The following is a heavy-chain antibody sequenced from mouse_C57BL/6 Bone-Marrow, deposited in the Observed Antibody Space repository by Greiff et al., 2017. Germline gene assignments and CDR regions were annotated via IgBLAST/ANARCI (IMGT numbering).Heavy chain of an antibody. CDR1: GYTFTSYW. D-gene: IGHD2-3*01. V-gene: IGHV1-5*01. CDR2: IYPGNSDT. CDR3: TRSRGIWAYDPRRGFYYAMDY. J-gene: IGHJ4*01. Sequence: EVQLQQPGAELVKPGASVKLSCKASGYTFTSYWMHWVKQRPGQGLEWIGAIYPGNSDTSYNQKFKGKAKLTAVTSASTAYMELSSLTNEDSAVYYCTRSRGIWAYDPRRGFYYAMDYWGQGTSVTVSS.